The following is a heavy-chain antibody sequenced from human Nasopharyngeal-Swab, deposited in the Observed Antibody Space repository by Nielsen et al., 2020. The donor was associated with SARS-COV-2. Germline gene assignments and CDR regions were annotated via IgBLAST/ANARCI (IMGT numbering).Heavy chain of an antibody. CDR1: GFTFSSYS. CDR2: ISSSSSYI. V-gene: IGHV3-21*01. CDR3: ARGGWEGIAAADTRVY. Sequence: GESLKISCAASGFTFSSYSMNWVRQAPGMGLEWVSSISSSSSYIYYADSVKGRFTISRDNAKNSLYLQMNSLRAEDTAVYYCARGGWEGIAAADTRVYWGQGTLVTVSS. D-gene: IGHD6-13*01. J-gene: IGHJ4*02.